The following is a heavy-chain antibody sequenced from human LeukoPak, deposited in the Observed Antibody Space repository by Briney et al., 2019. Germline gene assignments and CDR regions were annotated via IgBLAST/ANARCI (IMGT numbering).Heavy chain of an antibody. D-gene: IGHD2-21*02. V-gene: IGHV4-34*01. J-gene: IGHJ5*02. CDR1: GGSFSGYY. CDR3: ARDSIWVVTGTNWFDP. CDR2: IYYSGST. Sequence: SETLSLTCAVYGGSFSGYYWSWIRQPPGKGLEWIGSIYYSGSTYYNPSLKSRVTISVDTSKNQFSLKLSSVTAADTAVYYCARDSIWVVTGTNWFDPWGQGTLVTVSS.